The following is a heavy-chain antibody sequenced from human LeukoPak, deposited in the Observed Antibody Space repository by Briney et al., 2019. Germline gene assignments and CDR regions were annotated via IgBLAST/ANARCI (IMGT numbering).Heavy chain of an antibody. CDR1: GVTFSSYG. J-gene: IGHJ4*02. CDR2: IRYDGCNK. CDR3: AKGPNIPGYSSGWYDY. V-gene: IGHV3-30*02. Sequence: GGSLRLSCAASGVTFSSYGMHWVRQAPGKGLEWVAFIRYDGCNKYYADSVKGRFTISRDNSKNTLYLQMNSLRAEDTAVYYCAKGPNIPGYSSGWYDYWGQGTLVTVSS. D-gene: IGHD6-19*01.